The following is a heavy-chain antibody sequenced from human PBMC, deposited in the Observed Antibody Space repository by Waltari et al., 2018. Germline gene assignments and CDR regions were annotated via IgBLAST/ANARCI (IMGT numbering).Heavy chain of an antibody. CDR3: ARDSVPTLNDCSGGSCGAFDI. J-gene: IGHJ3*02. CDR2: ISYDGSNK. V-gene: IGHV3-30-3*01. Sequence: QVQLVESGGGVVQPGRSLRLSCAASGFTVSSYDMNRVRAAPGKGLEWVAVISYDGSNKYYADSVKGRFTISRDNSKNTLYLQMNSLRAEDTAVYYCARDSVPTLNDCSGGSCGAFDIWGQGTMVTVSS. D-gene: IGHD2-15*01. CDR1: GFTVSSYD.